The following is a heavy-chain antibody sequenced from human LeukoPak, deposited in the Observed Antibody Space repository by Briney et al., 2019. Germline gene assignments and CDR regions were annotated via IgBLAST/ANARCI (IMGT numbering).Heavy chain of an antibody. Sequence: PGGSLRLSCAASGFTFSDYYMSWIRQAPGKGLEWVSYISSSSSYTNYADSVKGRFTISRDDSQNILYLQMNGLRAEDTAVYFCAKAFREFGTSSSYSSFDTWGQGTMVTVSS. D-gene: IGHD5-18*01. V-gene: IGHV3-11*05. J-gene: IGHJ3*02. CDR1: GFTFSDYY. CDR3: AKAFREFGTSSSYSSFDT. CDR2: ISSSSSYT.